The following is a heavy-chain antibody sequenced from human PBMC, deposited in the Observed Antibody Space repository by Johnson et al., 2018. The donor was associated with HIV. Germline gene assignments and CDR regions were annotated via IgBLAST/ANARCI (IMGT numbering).Heavy chain of an antibody. CDR3: TRGVSSEGGSV. CDR2: IKREADGGTR. D-gene: IGHD3-16*01. J-gene: IGHJ3*01. CDR1: GFTFSHAW. V-gene: IGHV3-15*02. Sequence: MQLVESGGAFVKPGGSLRLSCVASGFTFSHAWMSWVRQAPGKGLEWVGRIKREADGGTRDYAAPVKGRFTISRDDSKNTLFLQMNSLKTDDTAIYYCTRGVSSEGGSVWGHGTMVTVSS.